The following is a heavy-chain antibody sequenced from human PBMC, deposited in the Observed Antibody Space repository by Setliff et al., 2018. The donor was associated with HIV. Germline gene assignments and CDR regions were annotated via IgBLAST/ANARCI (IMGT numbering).Heavy chain of an antibody. CDR3: ASTNWNYYMDV. V-gene: IGHV1-46*01. CDR2: INPSGGST. J-gene: IGHJ6*03. D-gene: IGHD1-1*01. CDR1: GYTFTSYY. Sequence: GASVKVSCKASGYTFTSYYMHWVRQAPGQGLEWMGIINPSGGSTSYAQKFQGRVTMTRDTSTSTAYMELRSLRSDDTAVYYCASTNWNYYMDVWGKGTTVTVS.